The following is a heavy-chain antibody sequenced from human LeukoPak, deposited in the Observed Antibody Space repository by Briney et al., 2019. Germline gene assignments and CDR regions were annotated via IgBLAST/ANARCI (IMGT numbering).Heavy chain of an antibody. CDR1: GYTFTSYY. CDR2: INPSGGST. Sequence: ASVKVSCKASGYTFTSYYMHWVRQAPGQGLEWMGIINPSGGSTSYAQKFQGRVTMTRDTCTSTVYMELSSLRSEDTAVYYCAREGSSGWYAKVFDYWGQGTLVTVSS. V-gene: IGHV1-46*01. J-gene: IGHJ4*02. CDR3: AREGSSGWYAKVFDY. D-gene: IGHD6-19*01.